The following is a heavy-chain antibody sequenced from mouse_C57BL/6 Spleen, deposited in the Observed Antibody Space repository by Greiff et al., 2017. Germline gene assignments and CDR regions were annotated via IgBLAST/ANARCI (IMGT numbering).Heavy chain of an antibody. J-gene: IGHJ3*01. CDR1: GYTFTSYW. CDR2: IDPSDSYT. Sequence: QVQLQQPGAELVMPGASVKLSCKASGYTFTSYWMPWVKQRPGQGLEWIGEIDPSDSYTNYNQKFKGKSTLTVDKSSSTAYMQLSSLTSEDSAFYYCARGYYDYDSCFADWGQGALVTVSA. D-gene: IGHD2-4*01. CDR3: ARGYYDYDSCFAD. V-gene: IGHV1-69*01.